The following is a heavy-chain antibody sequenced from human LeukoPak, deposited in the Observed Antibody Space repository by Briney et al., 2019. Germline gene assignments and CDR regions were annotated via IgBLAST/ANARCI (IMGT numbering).Heavy chain of an antibody. J-gene: IGHJ4*02. CDR3: ARERSKYYASGMSSVFEF. D-gene: IGHD3-10*01. Sequence: TLSLICTFSSDSISIGGYYCSWIRQHPGTGLEWFAYIYYNEGTNYNPSLKSRVTMSMDTSNNQFSLKLTSVPAADTAVFYRARERSKYYASGMSSVFEFWGQGNLVTVSS. V-gene: IGHV4-31*03. CDR1: SDSISIGGYY. CDR2: IYYNEGT.